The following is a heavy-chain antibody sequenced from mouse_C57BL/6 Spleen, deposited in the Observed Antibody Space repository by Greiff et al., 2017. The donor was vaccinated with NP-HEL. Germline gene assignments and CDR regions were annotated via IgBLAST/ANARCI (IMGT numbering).Heavy chain of an antibody. CDR2: IYPGDGDT. J-gene: IGHJ2*01. CDR1: GYALSSSW. CDR3: ARWYYYGSTLDY. V-gene: IGHV1-82*01. D-gene: IGHD1-1*01. Sequence: VKLQESGPELVKPGASVKISCKASGYALSSSWMNWVKQRPGKGLEWIGRIYPGDGDTNYNGKFKGKATLTADKSSSTAYMQLSSLTSEDSAVYFCARWYYYGSTLDYWGQGTTLTVSS.